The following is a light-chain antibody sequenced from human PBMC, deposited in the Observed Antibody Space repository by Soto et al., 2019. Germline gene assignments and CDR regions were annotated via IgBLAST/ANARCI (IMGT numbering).Light chain of an antibody. Sequence: QSVLTQPPSVSGSPGQWVTIACTGTSYNIGAPYDVHWYQHLPGTAHKLLIFGDNNRPSGVPDRFSGSKSGTSASLAITRVQAEDEADYDCQCYYISLHHYVFGTGTKVTVL. V-gene: IGLV1-40*01. CDR3: QCYYISLHHYV. CDR2: GDN. CDR1: SYNIGAPYD. J-gene: IGLJ1*01.